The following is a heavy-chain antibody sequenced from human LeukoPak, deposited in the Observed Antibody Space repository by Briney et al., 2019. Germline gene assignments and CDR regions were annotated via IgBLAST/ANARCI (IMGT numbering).Heavy chain of an antibody. CDR2: ISAYNGNT. J-gene: IGHJ3*02. Sequence: ASVKVSCKASGYTFTSYGITWVRQAPGQGLEWMGWISAYNGNTNYAQKVQGRVSMTTDTSTSTAYMELRSLRSDDTAVYYCVKTYYYDSSGYSADAFDIWGQGTMVTVSS. CDR1: GYTFTSYG. V-gene: IGHV1-18*01. D-gene: IGHD3-22*01. CDR3: VKTYYYDSSGYSADAFDI.